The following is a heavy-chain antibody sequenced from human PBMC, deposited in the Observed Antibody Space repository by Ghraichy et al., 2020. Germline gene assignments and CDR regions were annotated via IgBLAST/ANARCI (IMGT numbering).Heavy chain of an antibody. CDR2: IYYSGST. Sequence: SETLSLTCTVSGGSISSYYWSWIRQPPGKGLEWIGYIYYSGSTNYNPSLKSRVTISVDTSKNQFSLKLSSVTAADTAVYYCAGDYVSWFDYWGQGTLVTVSS. D-gene: IGHD3-16*01. CDR1: GGSISSYY. V-gene: IGHV4-59*01. J-gene: IGHJ4*02. CDR3: AGDYVSWFDY.